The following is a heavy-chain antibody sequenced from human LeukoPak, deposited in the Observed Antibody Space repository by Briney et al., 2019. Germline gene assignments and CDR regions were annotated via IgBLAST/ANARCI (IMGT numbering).Heavy chain of an antibody. CDR1: GFTFSNAW. CDR2: IKSKTDGGTT. Sequence: GGSLRLSCAASGFTFSNAWMSWVRQAPGKGLEWVGRIKSKTDGGTTDYAAPVEGRFTISRDDSKNTLYLQMNSLKTEDTAVYYCTTNYDILTGYRFDYWGQGTLVTVSS. J-gene: IGHJ4*02. D-gene: IGHD3-9*01. CDR3: TTNYDILTGYRFDY. V-gene: IGHV3-15*01.